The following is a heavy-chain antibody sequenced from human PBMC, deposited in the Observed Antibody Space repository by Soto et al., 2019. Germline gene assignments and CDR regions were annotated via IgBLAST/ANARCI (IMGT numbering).Heavy chain of an antibody. CDR1: GYTFTGYY. CDR3: ARGGEWYYDSSGYYADY. Sequence: GASVKVSCKASGYTFTGYYMHWVRQAPGQGLEWMGWINPNSGGTNYAQKFQGWVTMTRDTSISTAYMELSRLRSDDTAVYYCARGGEWYYDSSGYYADYWGQGTLVTVSS. CDR2: INPNSGGT. V-gene: IGHV1-2*04. D-gene: IGHD3-22*01. J-gene: IGHJ4*02.